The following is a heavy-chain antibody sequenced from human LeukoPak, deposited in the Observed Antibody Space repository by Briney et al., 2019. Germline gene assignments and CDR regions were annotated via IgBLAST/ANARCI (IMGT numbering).Heavy chain of an antibody. Sequence: GASVKVSCKASGYTFTGYYMHWARQAPGQGLEWMGWINPNSGGTNYAQKFQGRVTMTRDTSISTAYMELSRLRSDDTAVYYCARDGILWFGELAYFDYWGQGTLVTVSS. V-gene: IGHV1-2*02. CDR3: ARDGILWFGELAYFDY. D-gene: IGHD3-10*01. J-gene: IGHJ4*02. CDR2: INPNSGGT. CDR1: GYTFTGYY.